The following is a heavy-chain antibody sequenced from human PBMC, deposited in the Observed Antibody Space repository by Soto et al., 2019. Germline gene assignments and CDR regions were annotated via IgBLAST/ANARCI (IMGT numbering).Heavy chain of an antibody. D-gene: IGHD6-6*01. V-gene: IGHV3-30*04. CDR1: GFTFSSYA. CDR3: ARDKAVLYYFDY. CDR2: ISYDGSNK. J-gene: IGHJ4*02. Sequence: GGSLRLSCAASGFTFSSYAMHWVRQAPGKGLEWVAVISYDGSNKYYADSVKGRFTISRDNSKNTLYLQMNSLRAEDTAVYYCARDKAVLYYFDYWGQGTLVTVSS.